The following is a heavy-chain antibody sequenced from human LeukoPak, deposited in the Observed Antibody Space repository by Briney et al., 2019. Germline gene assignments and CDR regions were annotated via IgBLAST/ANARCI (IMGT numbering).Heavy chain of an antibody. CDR2: VHFGGRT. J-gene: IGHJ4*02. CDR1: GASISTYY. CDR3: ARAGGSWSFDY. D-gene: IGHD5-12*01. Sequence: SETLSLTCSVSGASISTYYWSWIRQPPGKGLEWIGYVHFGGRTNYNPSLKSRVTISPDTSKNQFSLKLNSVTAADTAVYYCARAGGSWSFDYLGQGTLVTVSS. V-gene: IGHV4-59*01.